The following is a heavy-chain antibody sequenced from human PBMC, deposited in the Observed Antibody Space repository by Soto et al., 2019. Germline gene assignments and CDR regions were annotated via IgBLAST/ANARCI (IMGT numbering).Heavy chain of an antibody. CDR3: ARATGYYYYGMAV. D-gene: IGHD3-10*01. CDR1: GFTFSSYS. V-gene: IGHV3-21*01. J-gene: IGHJ6*02. CDR2: ISSSSSYI. Sequence: GGSLRLSCAASGFTFSSYSMNWVRQAPGKGLEWVSSISSSSSYIYYADSVKGRFTISRDNAKNSLYLQMNSLRAEDTAAYYCARATGYYYYGMAVWGQGTTVTVSS.